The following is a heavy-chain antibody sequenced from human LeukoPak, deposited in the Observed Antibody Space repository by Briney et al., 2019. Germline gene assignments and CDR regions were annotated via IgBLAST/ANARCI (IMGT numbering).Heavy chain of an antibody. D-gene: IGHD4-11*01. CDR1: GFTFSNYA. V-gene: IGHV3-23*01. J-gene: IGHJ4*02. CDR2: ISGSGGST. Sequence: GGSLRLSCAASGFTFSNYAMSWVRQAPGKGLEWVSVISGSGGSTYYADSVKGRFTISRDNSKNTLYLQMNSLRAEDTAVYYCAKDARGIDTVTYPLPWVWGQGTLVTVSS. CDR3: AKDARGIDTVTYPLPWV.